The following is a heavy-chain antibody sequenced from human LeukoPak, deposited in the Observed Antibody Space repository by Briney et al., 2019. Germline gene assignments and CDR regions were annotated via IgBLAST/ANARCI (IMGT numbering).Heavy chain of an antibody. Sequence: GGSLRLSCAASGLTFSSYAMHWVRQAPGKGLEWVAVISYDGSNKYYADSVKGRFTISRDNSKNTLYLQMNSLRAEDTAVYYCARDPRYSSSSGDYWGQGTLVTVSS. V-gene: IGHV3-30*04. J-gene: IGHJ4*02. CDR3: ARDPRYSSSSGDY. D-gene: IGHD6-6*01. CDR2: ISYDGSNK. CDR1: GLTFSSYA.